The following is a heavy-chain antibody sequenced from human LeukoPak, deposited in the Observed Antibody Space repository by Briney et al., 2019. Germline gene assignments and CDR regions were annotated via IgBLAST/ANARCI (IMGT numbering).Heavy chain of an antibody. V-gene: IGHV3-15*01. J-gene: IGHJ4*02. Sequence: PGGSLRLSCAGSEFTFSNAWMSWVRQAPGKGLEWVGRIKSKTDGGTTDYAAPVKGRFTISRDDSKNTLYLQMNSLKTEDTAVYYCTTFREFWRGDYWGQGTLVTVSS. CDR1: EFTFSNAW. CDR2: IKSKTDGGTT. D-gene: IGHD3-10*01. CDR3: TTFREFWRGDY.